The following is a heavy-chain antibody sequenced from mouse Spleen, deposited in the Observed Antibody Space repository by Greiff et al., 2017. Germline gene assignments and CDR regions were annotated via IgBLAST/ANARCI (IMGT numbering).Heavy chain of an antibody. Sequence: EVQRVESEGGLVQPGSSMKLSCTASGFTFSDYYMAWVRQVPEKGLEWVANINYDGSSTYYLDSLKSRFIISRDNAKNILYLQMSSLKSEDTATYYCARREPVGYFDYWGQGTTLTVSS. J-gene: IGHJ2*01. V-gene: IGHV5-16*01. CDR2: INYDGSST. CDR1: GFTFSDYY. CDR3: ARREPVGYFDY.